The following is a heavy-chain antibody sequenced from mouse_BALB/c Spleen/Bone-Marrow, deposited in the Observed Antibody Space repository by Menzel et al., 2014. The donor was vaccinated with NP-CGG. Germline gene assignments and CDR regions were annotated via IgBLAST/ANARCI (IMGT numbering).Heavy chain of an antibody. CDR1: GFTFTDYY. J-gene: IGHJ2*01. CDR2: IRNKANGYTT. CDR3: ARDDYGRGY. D-gene: IGHD1-1*01. V-gene: IGHV7-3*02. Sequence: EVKVEESGGGLVQPGGSLRLSCATSGFTFTDYYMSWVRQPPGKALEWLGFIRNKANGYTTEYSASVEGRFTISRDNSQSILYLQMNTLRAEDSATYYCARDDYGRGYWGQGTTLTVSS.